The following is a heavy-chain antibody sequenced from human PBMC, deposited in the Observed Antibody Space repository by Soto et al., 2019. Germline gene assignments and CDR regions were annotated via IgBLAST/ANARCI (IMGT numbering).Heavy chain of an antibody. Sequence: QLQLQESGPELVKPSETLSLTCTVSGGSISSSSYYWGWIRQPPGKGLEWIGSIYYSGSTYYNQSLKSRVTISVDTSKNQFSLKLSSVTAADTAVYYCARHAPLMVLGVIHAFDIWGQGTMVTVSS. J-gene: IGHJ3*02. D-gene: IGHD3-10*01. CDR1: GGSISSSSYY. CDR3: ARHAPLMVLGVIHAFDI. CDR2: IYYSGST. V-gene: IGHV4-39*01.